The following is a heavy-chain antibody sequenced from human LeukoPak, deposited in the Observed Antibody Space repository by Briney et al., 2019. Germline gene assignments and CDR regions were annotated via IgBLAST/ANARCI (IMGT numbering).Heavy chain of an antibody. Sequence: ASVKVSCKASGYTFTSYAMHWVRQAPGQRLEWMGWINAGNGNTKYSQKFQGRVTMTRNTSISTAYMELSSLRSEDTAVYYCARGRGYYYDSSGPGDYWGQGTLVTVSS. D-gene: IGHD3-22*01. CDR3: ARGRGYYYDSSGPGDY. J-gene: IGHJ4*02. CDR1: GYTFTSYA. V-gene: IGHV1-3*01. CDR2: INAGNGNT.